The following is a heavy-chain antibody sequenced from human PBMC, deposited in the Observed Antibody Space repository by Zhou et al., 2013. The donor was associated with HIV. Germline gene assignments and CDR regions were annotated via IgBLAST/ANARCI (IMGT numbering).Heavy chain of an antibody. D-gene: IGHD6-6*01. J-gene: IGHJ6*03. CDR3: ARVIYSEYSSYYYMDV. CDR2: ILPIFGTT. CDR1: TFSNYA. V-gene: IGHV1-69*05. Sequence: QVPLVQSGAEVKKPGSSVTVSCKGTFSNYAVSWVRQAPGQGPEWIGKILPIFGTTNYAQKFQGRVTISTDESKSTVDMHLSSLTSQDTAVYYCARVIYSEYSSYYYMDVWGKGTTVTVSS.